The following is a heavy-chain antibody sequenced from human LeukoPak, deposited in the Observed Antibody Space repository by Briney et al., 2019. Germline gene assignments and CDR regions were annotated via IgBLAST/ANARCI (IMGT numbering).Heavy chain of an antibody. CDR1: GFTFSDYY. Sequence: GGSLRLSCAASGFTFSDYYMNWIRQAPGKGLEWVSYISSSGSTIYYADSVKGRFTISRDNAKNSLYLQMNSLRAEDTAVYYCARDRPVVTTDYWGQGTLVTVSS. V-gene: IGHV3-11*01. CDR2: ISSSGSTI. J-gene: IGHJ4*02. D-gene: IGHD2-21*02. CDR3: ARDRPVVTTDY.